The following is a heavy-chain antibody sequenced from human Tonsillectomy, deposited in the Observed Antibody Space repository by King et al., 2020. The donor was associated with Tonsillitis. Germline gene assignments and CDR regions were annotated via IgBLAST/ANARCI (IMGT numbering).Heavy chain of an antibody. Sequence: VQLVESGGGVVQPGRSLRLSCGASGFIFSNYGMNWVRQAPGKGLEWVAVISYDGSNKFYADSVKGRFTISRDDSKNTLYLQMNSLRVEDTAVYYCAKDPAQQVTVDYWGQGTLVTVSS. CDR3: AKDPAQQVTVDY. V-gene: IGHV3-30*18. J-gene: IGHJ4*02. CDR1: GFIFSNYG. D-gene: IGHD6-13*01. CDR2: ISYDGSNK.